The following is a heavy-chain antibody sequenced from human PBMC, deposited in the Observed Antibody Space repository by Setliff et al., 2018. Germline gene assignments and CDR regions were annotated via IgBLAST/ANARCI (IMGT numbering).Heavy chain of an antibody. CDR3: AREEVGRYSSGWYISSDNWFDP. J-gene: IGHJ5*02. V-gene: IGHV1-24*01. D-gene: IGHD6-19*01. CDR2: FHAGDGEA. CDR1: GYIVTELS. Sequence: ASVKVSCKVSGYIVTELSRHWVRQAPGKGLQWMGAFHAGDGEAIYAETFQGRVTMTEDTSTDTAYMELSSLRSEDTAVYYCAREEVGRYSSGWYISSDNWFDPWGQGTLVTVSS.